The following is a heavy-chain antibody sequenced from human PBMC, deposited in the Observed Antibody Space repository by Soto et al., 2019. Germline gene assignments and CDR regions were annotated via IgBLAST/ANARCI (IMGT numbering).Heavy chain of an antibody. D-gene: IGHD5-18*01. J-gene: IGHJ6*02. V-gene: IGHV3-30*03. CDR3: ATNSYGYYYYGMDV. CDR1: GFTFSSYG. Sequence: PGGSLRLSCAASGFTFSSYGMHWVRQAPGKGLEWVAVISYDGSNKYYADSVKGRFTISRDNSKNTLYLQMNSLRAEDTAVYYCATNSYGYYYYGMDVWGQGTTVTVS. CDR2: ISYDGSNK.